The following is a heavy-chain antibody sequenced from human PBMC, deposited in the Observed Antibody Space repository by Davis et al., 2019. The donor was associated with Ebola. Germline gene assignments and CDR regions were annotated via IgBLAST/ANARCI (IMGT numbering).Heavy chain of an antibody. V-gene: IGHV5-51*01. J-gene: IGHJ3*02. CDR1: GYSFTNYW. CDR2: IYTGDSDT. CDR3: ASLRRTITGMDDGFDI. Sequence: PGGSLRLSCKGSGYSFTNYWIGWVRQLPGKGLEWMGIIYTGDSDTRYSPSFRGQVTISADKSIKTAFLQWTSLKASDTAMYYCASLRRTITGMDDGFDIWGQGTMVTVSS. D-gene: IGHD2-8*02.